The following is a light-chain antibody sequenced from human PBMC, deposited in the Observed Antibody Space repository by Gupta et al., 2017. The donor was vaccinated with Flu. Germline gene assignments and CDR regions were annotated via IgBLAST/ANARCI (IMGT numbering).Light chain of an antibody. CDR1: CGHSSSL. V-gene: IGLV4-69*01. Sequence: QLVLPQPPSASASLGASLPLTCALSCGHSSSLIVWHQQQPEKGPRYLMKVNSDGSHNKRDGKPDRFSGSSSGAERYLTISSRQSEDEADYYCQTWGTGFWVFGGGTKLTVL. CDR3: QTWGTGFWV. J-gene: IGLJ3*02. CDR2: VNSDGSH.